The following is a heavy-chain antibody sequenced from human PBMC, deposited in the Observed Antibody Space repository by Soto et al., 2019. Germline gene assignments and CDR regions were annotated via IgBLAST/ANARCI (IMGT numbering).Heavy chain of an antibody. J-gene: IGHJ4*02. D-gene: IGHD6-13*01. CDR1: GFTFSSYS. V-gene: IGHV3-21*01. CDR2: ISSSSSYI. CDR3: ARDLPDPEREDQQLGGGYFDY. Sequence: GGSLRLSCAASGFTFSSYSMNWVRQAPGKGLEWVSSISSSSSYIYYADSVKGRFTISRDNAKNSLYLQMNSLRAEDTAVYYCARDLPDPEREDQQLGGGYFDYWGQGTLVTVSS.